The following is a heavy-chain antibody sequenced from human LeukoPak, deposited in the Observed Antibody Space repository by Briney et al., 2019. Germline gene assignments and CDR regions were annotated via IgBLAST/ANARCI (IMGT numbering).Heavy chain of an antibody. CDR1: GFTFGDYA. Sequence: LPGGSLRLSCTASGFTFGDYAMTWVRQAPGKGLEWVGFIASETYGGTAEYAASVKGRFIISRDDSKSIAYLQMNSLKTEDTAVYYCTRDQTPYYWGQGTLVTVSS. CDR2: IASETYGGTA. V-gene: IGHV3-49*04. CDR3: TRDQTPYY. J-gene: IGHJ4*02.